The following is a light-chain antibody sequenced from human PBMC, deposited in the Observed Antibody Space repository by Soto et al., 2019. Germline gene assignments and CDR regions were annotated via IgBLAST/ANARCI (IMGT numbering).Light chain of an antibody. Sequence: EIVMTQSPATLSVSPGERATLSCRASQSVSSNLAWYQQKPGQAPRLLIYGASTRATGIPARFSGSGSGTEFTLNIRSLQSEDFAVYYCQQYGSSPMYTFGQGTKVEIK. CDR1: QSVSSN. J-gene: IGKJ2*01. V-gene: IGKV3-15*01. CDR3: QQYGSSPMYT. CDR2: GAS.